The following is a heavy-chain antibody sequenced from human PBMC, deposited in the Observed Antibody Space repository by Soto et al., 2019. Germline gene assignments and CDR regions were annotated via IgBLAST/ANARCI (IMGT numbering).Heavy chain of an antibody. J-gene: IGHJ6*02. CDR2: IYPGDSDT. Sequence: GEALKISCKGFWYSFSRRWIRWGRPMPGKGLEWMGIIYPGDSDTRYSPSFQGQVTISADKSISTAYLQWSSLKASDTAMYYCARTSAAGKYYYGMDVWGQGTTVTVSS. D-gene: IGHD6-13*01. CDR3: ARTSAAGKYYYGMDV. V-gene: IGHV5-51*01. CDR1: WYSFSRRW.